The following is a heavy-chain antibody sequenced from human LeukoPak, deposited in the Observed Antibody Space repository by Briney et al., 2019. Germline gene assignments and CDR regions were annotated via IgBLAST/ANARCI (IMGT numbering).Heavy chain of an antibody. J-gene: IGHJ3*02. V-gene: IGHV1-2*02. CDR1: GYTFTSYG. CDR2: INPNSGGT. Sequence: APVKVSCKASGYTFTSYGISWVRQAPGQGLEWMGWINPNSGGTNYAQKFQGRVTMTRDTSISTAYMELSRLRSDDTAVYYCARDPELPHAFDIWGQGTMVTVSS. D-gene: IGHD1-26*01. CDR3: ARDPELPHAFDI.